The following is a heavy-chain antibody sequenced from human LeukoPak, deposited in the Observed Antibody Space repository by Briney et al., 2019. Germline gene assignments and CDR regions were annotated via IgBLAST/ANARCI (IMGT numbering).Heavy chain of an antibody. V-gene: IGHV1-24*01. CDR1: GYTLSELS. D-gene: IGHD4-23*01. CDR2: FDPEDGET. CDR3: ATDESHDYGGNSRYGMDV. Sequence: ASVKVSCKVSGYTLSELSMHWVRQAPGKGLEWMGGFDPEDGETIYAQKFQGRVTMTEDTSTDTAYMELSSLRSEDTAVYYCATDESHDYGGNSRYGMDVWGQGTLVTVSS. J-gene: IGHJ6*02.